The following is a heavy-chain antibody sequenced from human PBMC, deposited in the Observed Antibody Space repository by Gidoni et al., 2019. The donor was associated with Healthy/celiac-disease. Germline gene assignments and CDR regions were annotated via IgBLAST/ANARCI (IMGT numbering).Heavy chain of an antibody. J-gene: IGHJ3*02. CDR2: IYYSGST. D-gene: IGHD3-22*01. Sequence: QVQLQESVPGLVNPSQTLSLTCTVSGGSISSGGYYWSWIRQHPATGLEWIGYIYYSGSTYYNPSLKSRVTISVDTSKNQFSLKLSSVTAADTAVYYCARVEIVVVPAAFDIWGQGTMVTVSS. CDR1: GGSISSGGYY. V-gene: IGHV4-31*03. CDR3: ARVEIVVVPAAFDI.